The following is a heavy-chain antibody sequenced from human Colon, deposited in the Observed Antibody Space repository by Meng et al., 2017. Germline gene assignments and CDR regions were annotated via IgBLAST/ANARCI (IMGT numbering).Heavy chain of an antibody. V-gene: IGHV3-11*01. CDR2: ISGSGSSV. CDR3: ARGRYRSTH. J-gene: IGHJ4*02. CDR1: GFTFSDYY. Sequence: QVQRVESGGGLAKPGGSLRLSCAASGFTFSDYYMTWIRQAPGKGLEWLSYISGSGSSVYYADSVKGRITISRDNAKNSLYLQMNSLRAEDTAVYYCARGRYRSTHWGQGTLVTVSS. D-gene: IGHD2-2*02.